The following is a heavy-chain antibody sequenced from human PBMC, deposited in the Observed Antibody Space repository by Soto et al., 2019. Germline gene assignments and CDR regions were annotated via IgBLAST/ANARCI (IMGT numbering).Heavy chain of an antibody. D-gene: IGHD3-10*01. CDR2: IYSGGST. J-gene: IGHJ4*02. Sequence: EVQLVESGGGLVQPGGSLRLSCAASGFTVSSNYMSWVRQAPGKGLEWVSVIYSGGSTYYADSMKGRFTISRDNSKNTLYLQMNSLRAEDTAVYYCARDMVRGVIEDYWGQGTLVTVSS. CDR3: ARDMVRGVIEDY. CDR1: GFTVSSNY. V-gene: IGHV3-66*01.